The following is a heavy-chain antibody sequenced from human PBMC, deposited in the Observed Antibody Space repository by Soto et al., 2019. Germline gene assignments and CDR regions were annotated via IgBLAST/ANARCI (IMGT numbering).Heavy chain of an antibody. CDR2: ISGSGVST. Sequence: GGSLRLSCAASGFTFSSYAMSWVRQAPGKGLEWVSAISGSGVSTYYADSVKGRFTISRDNSKNTLYLQMNSLRAEDTAVYYCAKSPVLYYDYSSGYYHYAYWGQGTQVTVSS. CDR1: GFTFSSYA. D-gene: IGHD3-22*01. CDR3: AKSPVLYYDYSSGYYHYAY. V-gene: IGHV3-23*01. J-gene: IGHJ4*02.